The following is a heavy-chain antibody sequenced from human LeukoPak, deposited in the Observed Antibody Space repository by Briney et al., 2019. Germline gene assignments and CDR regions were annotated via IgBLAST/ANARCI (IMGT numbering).Heavy chain of an antibody. V-gene: IGHV1-18*04. D-gene: IGHD1-1*01. Sequence: ASVKVSCKASGYTFTSYGISWVRQAPGQGLEWMGWISAYNGNTNYAQKLQGRVTMTTDTSTSTPYMELRSLRSDDTAVYYCARVLGRDTTPDAFDIWGQGTMVTVSS. CDR1: GYTFTSYG. CDR3: ARVLGRDTTPDAFDI. CDR2: ISAYNGNT. J-gene: IGHJ3*02.